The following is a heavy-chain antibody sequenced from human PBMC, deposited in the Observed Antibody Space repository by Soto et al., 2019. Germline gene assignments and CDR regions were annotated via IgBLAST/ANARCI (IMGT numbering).Heavy chain of an antibody. J-gene: IGHJ5*02. CDR3: ARDQGVAAAGITWFDP. Sequence: PSETLSLTCTVSGGSISSYRWSWIRQPAGKGLEWIGHIHSSGSTNYNPSLKSRVTMSVDTSKNQFSLRLMSLTAADTAVYYCARDQGVAAAGITWFDPWGQGSLVTVSS. D-gene: IGHD6-13*01. V-gene: IGHV4-4*07. CDR1: GGSISSYR. CDR2: IHSSGST.